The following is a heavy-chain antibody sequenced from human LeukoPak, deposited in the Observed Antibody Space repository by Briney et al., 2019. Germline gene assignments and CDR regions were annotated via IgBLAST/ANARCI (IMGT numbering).Heavy chain of an antibody. D-gene: IGHD2-21*02. Sequence: GGSLRLSCAASGFTFSSYEMNWVRKAAGKWMEWDSYIRSSGSTIYYADSVKGRFTISRDNAKHSLYLQMNSLRAEDTAVYYCARAYCGGDCYSEEVDYWGQGTLVTVSS. CDR3: ARAYCGGDCYSEEVDY. CDR2: IRSSGSTI. J-gene: IGHJ4*02. CDR1: GFTFSSYE. V-gene: IGHV3-48*03.